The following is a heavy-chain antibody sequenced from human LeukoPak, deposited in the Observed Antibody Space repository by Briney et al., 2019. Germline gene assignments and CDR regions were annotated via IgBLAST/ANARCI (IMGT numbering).Heavy chain of an antibody. CDR1: GFTFSTYA. Sequence: GGSLRLSCAASGFTFSTYAMSWVRQIPGKGLEWVSAISGSDDGTYYADSAKGRFTISRDNSRNTLYLQTNTLRAEDTAVYFCAKSPVSSCRGSFCYPFDYWGQGNLVTVSS. D-gene: IGHD2-15*01. CDR3: AKSPVSSCRGSFCYPFDY. J-gene: IGHJ4*02. V-gene: IGHV3-23*01. CDR2: ISGSDDGT.